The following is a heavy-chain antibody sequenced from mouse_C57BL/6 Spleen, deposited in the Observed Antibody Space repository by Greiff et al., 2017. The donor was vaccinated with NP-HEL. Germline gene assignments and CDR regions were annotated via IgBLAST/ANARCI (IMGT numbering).Heavy chain of an antibody. V-gene: IGHV1-52*01. J-gene: IGHJ4*01. CDR3: ASNPIYYDYDGGGGYAMDY. CDR1: GYTFTSYW. D-gene: IGHD2-4*01. CDR2: IDPSDSET. Sequence: QVQLQQPGAELVRPGSSVKLSCKASGYTFTSYWMHWVKQRPIQGLEWIGNIDPSDSETHYNQKFKDKATLTVDKSSSTAYMQLSSLTSEDSAVYYCASNPIYYDYDGGGGYAMDYWGQGTSVTVSS.